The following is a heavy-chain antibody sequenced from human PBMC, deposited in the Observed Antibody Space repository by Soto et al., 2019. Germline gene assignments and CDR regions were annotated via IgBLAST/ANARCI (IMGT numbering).Heavy chain of an antibody. CDR2: INPNSGGT. J-gene: IGHJ4*02. Sequence: ASVKVSCKASGNTFTGYYMHWVRQAPGQGLEWMGWINPNSGGTNYAQKFQGRVTMTRDTSISTAYMELSRLRSDDTAVYYCARDIEYSSSPSSYWGQGTLVTVSS. V-gene: IGHV1-2*02. CDR1: GNTFTGYY. CDR3: ARDIEYSSSPSSY. D-gene: IGHD6-6*01.